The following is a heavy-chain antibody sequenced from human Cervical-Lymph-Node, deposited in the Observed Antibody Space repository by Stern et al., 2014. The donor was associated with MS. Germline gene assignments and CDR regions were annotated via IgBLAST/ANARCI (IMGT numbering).Heavy chain of an antibody. J-gene: IGHJ4*02. V-gene: IGHV1-69*11. CDR1: GGTFSTHA. CDR2: IIPILDTT. Sequence: VQLVQSGAEVKKPGSSVKVSCKSSGGTFSTHAISWVRQAPGQGLERLGRIIPILDTTEYAQSFRGRLTIDAAESTETAYMELRRLTPDDTAVYYCAREKSDCSGGSCFSSLDYWGQGTLVTVSS. CDR3: AREKSDCSGGSCFSSLDY. D-gene: IGHD2-15*01.